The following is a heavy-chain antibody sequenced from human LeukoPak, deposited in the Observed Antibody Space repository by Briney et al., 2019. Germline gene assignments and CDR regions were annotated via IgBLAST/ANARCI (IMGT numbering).Heavy chain of an antibody. CDR3: ARGGSYFWEYYLDY. Sequence: ASVTLSCNASGYTFTYHYIHWVRQAPGQGIGWMAWINPNNGDTNYAQNYPGRGSMNRDTYISTAYMEVSRLTSDDTAMYYCARGGSYFWEYYLDYWGQGTMVTVSS. CDR1: GYTFTYHY. V-gene: IGHV1-2*02. J-gene: IGHJ4*02. D-gene: IGHD3-3*01. CDR2: INPNNGDT.